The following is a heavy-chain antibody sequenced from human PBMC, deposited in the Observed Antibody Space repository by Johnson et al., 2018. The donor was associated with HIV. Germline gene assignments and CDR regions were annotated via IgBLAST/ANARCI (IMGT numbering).Heavy chain of an antibody. CDR3: ARGSVFDI. Sequence: VQLVESGGGLVQPGGSLRLSCAASGFTVSSNYMSWVRQAPGKGLEWVSVIDTAGSTYDADSVKGRFTISRDNSKNTVYLQMNSLRDEDTAVYYCARGSVFDIWGQGTMVTVSS. V-gene: IGHV3-66*01. CDR2: IDTAGST. D-gene: IGHD3-3*01. J-gene: IGHJ3*02. CDR1: GFTVSSNY.